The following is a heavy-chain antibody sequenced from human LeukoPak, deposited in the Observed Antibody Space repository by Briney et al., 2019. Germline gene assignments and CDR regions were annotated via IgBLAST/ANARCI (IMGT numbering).Heavy chain of an antibody. CDR1: GDSISTSNSY. Sequence: SETLSLTCTVPGDSISTSNSYWGWIRQPPGKGLEWIGSIYYSGNTYYNPSLKSRVTISVDTSKNQFSLKLSSVTAADTAVYYCARGFSSTTWFDYWGQGTLVTVSS. V-gene: IGHV4-39*07. J-gene: IGHJ4*02. CDR3: ARGFSSTTWFDY. CDR2: IYYSGNT. D-gene: IGHD2-2*01.